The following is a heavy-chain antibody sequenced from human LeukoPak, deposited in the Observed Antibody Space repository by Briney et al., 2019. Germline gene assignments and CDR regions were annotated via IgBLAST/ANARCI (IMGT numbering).Heavy chain of an antibody. CDR1: GFSFSDAW. D-gene: IGHD3-22*01. CDR3: ARRGFSDSRGFYPDFDY. Sequence: PGGSLRLSCAASGFSFSDAWMNWVRQAPGKGLEWVGRSRNKAKSYSTEYAAPVKGRFTISRDESKNSMYLQMNSLKTEDTAVYFCARRGFSDSRGFYPDFDYWGRGTLVTVSS. V-gene: IGHV3-72*01. J-gene: IGHJ4*02. CDR2: SRNKAKSYST.